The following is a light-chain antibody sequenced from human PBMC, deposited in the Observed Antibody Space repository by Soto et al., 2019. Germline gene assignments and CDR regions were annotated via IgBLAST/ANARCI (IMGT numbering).Light chain of an antibody. CDR1: QSVRSSY. V-gene: IGKV3-20*01. CDR3: QQYGSSTFT. J-gene: IGKJ3*01. Sequence: EVVLTQSPGTLSLSPGERATLSCRASQSVRSSYVAWYQQKPGQAPRLLIYGASSRATGIPDRFSGSGSGTDFTLTIIRLEPEDLAVYYCQQYGSSTFTFGPGTTVDIK. CDR2: GAS.